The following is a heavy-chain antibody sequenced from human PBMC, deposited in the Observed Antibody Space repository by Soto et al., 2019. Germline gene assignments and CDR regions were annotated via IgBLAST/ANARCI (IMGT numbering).Heavy chain of an antibody. D-gene: IGHD3-10*01. CDR1: GFTFSDYG. CDR3: ARDDDYYGSGTYYNYGMDV. J-gene: IGHJ6*02. CDR2: VWYDGSSK. V-gene: IGHV3-33*01. Sequence: GSLRLSCAASGFTFSDYGMHWVRQAPGKGLEWVAVVWYDGSSKYYGDSVKGRFTISRDNSKNTLYLQMNSLRAEDTAVYYCARDDDYYGSGTYYNYGMDVWGQGTTVTVSS.